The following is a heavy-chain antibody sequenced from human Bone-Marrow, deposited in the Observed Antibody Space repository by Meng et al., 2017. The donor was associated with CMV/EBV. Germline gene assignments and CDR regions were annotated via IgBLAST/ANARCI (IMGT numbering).Heavy chain of an antibody. D-gene: IGHD1-26*01. J-gene: IGHJ3*02. V-gene: IGHV1-8*01. Sequence: ASVKVSCKASGYTFTSYDINWVRQATGQGLEWMGWMNPNSGNTGYAQKFQGRVTMTRNTSISTAYMELSSLRSEDTAVYYCARGGATSLGSAFGIWGQGTMVNVSS. CDR3: ARGGATSLGSAFGI. CDR1: GYTFTSYD. CDR2: MNPNSGNT.